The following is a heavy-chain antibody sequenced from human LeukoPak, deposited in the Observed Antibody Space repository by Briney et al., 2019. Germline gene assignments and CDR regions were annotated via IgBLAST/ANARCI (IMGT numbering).Heavy chain of an antibody. CDR2: INLDGSQK. CDR3: AKGLYRYYLENDAFDI. V-gene: IGHV3-7*03. Sequence: GGSLRLSCAASGFTFSNYWMAWVRQAPGKGPEWVANINLDGSQKYYVDSVKGRFTISRDNSKNTLYLQMNSLRAEDTAVYYCAKGLYRYYLENDAFDIWGQGTMVTVSS. J-gene: IGHJ3*02. CDR1: GFTFSNYW. D-gene: IGHD3-10*01.